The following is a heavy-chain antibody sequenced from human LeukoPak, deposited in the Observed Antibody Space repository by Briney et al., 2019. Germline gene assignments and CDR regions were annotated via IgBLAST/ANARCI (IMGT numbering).Heavy chain of an antibody. CDR2: ISAYNGNT. J-gene: IGHJ4*02. CDR3: ARGRITMVRAWLDY. D-gene: IGHD3-10*01. CDR1: GYTFTSYG. Sequence: ASVKVSFDASGYTFTSYGISWVRQAPGQGLEWMGWISAYNGNTNYAQKLQGRVTMTTDTSTSTAYMELRSLGSDDTAVYYCARGRITMVRAWLDYWGQGTLVTVSS. V-gene: IGHV1-18*01.